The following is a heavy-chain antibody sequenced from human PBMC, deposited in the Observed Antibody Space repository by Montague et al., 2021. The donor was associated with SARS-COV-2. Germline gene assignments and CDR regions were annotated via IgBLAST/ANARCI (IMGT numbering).Heavy chain of an antibody. J-gene: IGHJ6*02. CDR1: GGSISSSSYC. D-gene: IGHD3-22*01. CDR3: ARDTRIAMLVVVTRYGLDV. Sequence: SETLSLTCTVSGGSISSSSYCWGWIRQPPGKGLEWIGSIYYTGSTYYNPSLKSRVTISVDTSKNQFSLKLSSVTAADTAVYYCARDTRIAMLVVVTRYGLDVWGQGTTVTASS. CDR2: IYYTGST. V-gene: IGHV4-39*07.